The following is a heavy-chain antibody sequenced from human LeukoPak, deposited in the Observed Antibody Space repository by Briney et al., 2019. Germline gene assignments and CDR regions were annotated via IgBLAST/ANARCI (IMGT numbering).Heavy chain of an antibody. CDR1: GGSFSSYA. V-gene: IGHV1-69*13. J-gene: IGHJ4*02. D-gene: IGHD4-23*01. CDR2: IIPIFGTA. Sequence: SVKVSCKASGGSFSSYAISWVRQAPGQGLEWMGGIIPIFGTANYAQKFQGRVTITADESTSTAYMELSSLRSEDTAVYYCARVTLYGGKIFDYWGQGTLVTVSS. CDR3: ARVTLYGGKIFDY.